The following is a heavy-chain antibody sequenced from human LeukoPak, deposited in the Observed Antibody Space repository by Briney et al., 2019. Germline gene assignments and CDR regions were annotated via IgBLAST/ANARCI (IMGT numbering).Heavy chain of an antibody. Sequence: PGGSLRLSCAASGFTINNNYMTWVRQAPGKGLEWVSVSYSGGSSYYADSVKGRFTMSRDSSKNTVNLQMNILTVEDTAVYYCARILSTTDAFDIWGQGTMATVSS. CDR3: ARILSTTDAFDI. CDR1: GFTINNNY. J-gene: IGHJ3*02. D-gene: IGHD2/OR15-2a*01. CDR2: SYSGGSS. V-gene: IGHV3-53*01.